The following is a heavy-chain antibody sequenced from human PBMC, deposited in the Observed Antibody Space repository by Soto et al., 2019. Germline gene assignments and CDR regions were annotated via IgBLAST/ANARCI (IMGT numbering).Heavy chain of an antibody. D-gene: IGHD6-19*01. J-gene: IGHJ4*02. CDR1: GGTFSSLG. V-gene: IGHV1-69*02. CDR2: IIPILTIP. CDR3: ASVAVAAPDDY. Sequence: QVQLVQSGAEVKKPGSSVKVSCKASGGTFSSLGISWVRQAPGQGLEWMGRIIPILTIPNYAQKFQGRVTITADKLANITYMELTSLSSEDTAVYYCASVAVAAPDDYWGQGTLVTVSS.